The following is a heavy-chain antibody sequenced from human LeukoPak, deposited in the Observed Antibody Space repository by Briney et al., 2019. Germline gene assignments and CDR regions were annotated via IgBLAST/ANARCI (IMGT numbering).Heavy chain of an antibody. V-gene: IGHV4-4*02. CDR1: GGSITSSNW. CDR2: INHSGST. J-gene: IGHJ4*02. CDR3: ARGRQQLY. Sequence: PSGTLSLTCAVSGGSITSSNWWTWVRQPPGKGLEWIGEINHSGSTNYNPSLKSRVTISVDTSKNQFSLKLSSVTAADTAVYYCARGRQQLYWGQGTLVTVSS. D-gene: IGHD6-13*01.